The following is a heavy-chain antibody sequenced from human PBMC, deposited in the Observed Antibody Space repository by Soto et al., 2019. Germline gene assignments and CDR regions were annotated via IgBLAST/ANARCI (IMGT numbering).Heavy chain of an antibody. CDR2: IYYSGST. CDR3: ASIRGDHDY. Sequence: PSETLSLTCTVSGGPISSYYWSWIRQPPGKGLEWIGYIYYSGSTNYNPSLKSRVTISVDTSKNQFSLKLSSVTAADTAVYYCASIRGDHDYWGQGTLVTVSS. D-gene: IGHD4-17*01. CDR1: GGPISSYY. V-gene: IGHV4-59*08. J-gene: IGHJ4*02.